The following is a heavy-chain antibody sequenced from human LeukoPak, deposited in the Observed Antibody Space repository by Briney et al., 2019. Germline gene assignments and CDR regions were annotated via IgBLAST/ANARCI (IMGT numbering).Heavy chain of an antibody. CDR1: GYSISSPNW. V-gene: IGHV4-28*05. CDR2: IYYTGSI. Sequence: SDTLSLTCVVSGYSISSPNWWGWVRQPPGKGLEWIGYIYYTGSIYYNPSLKSRVTISVDTSKNQFSLKLSSVTAADTAVYYCARYLLHSSGWYVSYYFDYWGQGTLVTVSS. CDR3: ARYLLHSSGWYVSYYFDY. J-gene: IGHJ4*02. D-gene: IGHD6-19*01.